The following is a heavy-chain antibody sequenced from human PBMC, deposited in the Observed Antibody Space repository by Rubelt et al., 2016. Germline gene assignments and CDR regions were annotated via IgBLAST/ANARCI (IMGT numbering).Heavy chain of an antibody. CDR2: INHSGST. CDR3: ARHPRYFWRGYCPHFAY. V-gene: IGHV4-34*10. CDR1: GGSFSGYY. D-gene: IGHD3-3*01. J-gene: IGHJ4*02. Sequence: QLQLQESGPGLVKPSETLSLTCAVYGGSFSGYYWSWIRQPPGKGLEWIGEINHSGSTNYNPSLKSCCTIAVDTSNNQFSLKLSFVTSADTAVYYCARHPRYFWRGYCPHFAYWGQGTLVTVSS.